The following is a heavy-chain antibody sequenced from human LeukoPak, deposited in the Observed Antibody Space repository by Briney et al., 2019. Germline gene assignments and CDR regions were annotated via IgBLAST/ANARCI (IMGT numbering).Heavy chain of an antibody. Sequence: GGSLRLSCAASGFTFSSYAMHWVRQAPGKGLEWVAVISYDGSNKYYADSVKGRFTISRDNSKNTLYLQMSSLRAEDTAVYYCARAWTHGIAVAGTIDYWGQGTLVTVSS. CDR1: GFTFSSYA. CDR3: ARAWTHGIAVAGTIDY. V-gene: IGHV3-30-3*01. J-gene: IGHJ4*02. CDR2: ISYDGSNK. D-gene: IGHD6-19*01.